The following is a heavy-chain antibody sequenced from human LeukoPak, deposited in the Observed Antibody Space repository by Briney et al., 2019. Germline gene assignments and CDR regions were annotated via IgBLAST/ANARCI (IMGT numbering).Heavy chain of an antibody. CDR1: GGSFSGYY. J-gene: IGHJ5*02. CDR3: ARGDSGYPSPSESYNWFDP. D-gene: IGHD5-12*01. Sequence: SETLSLTCALYGGSFSGYYWSWLRQPPGKALEWIGEINHSGSPNYNLSLKTRVTISVDTSKNQFSLKLSSVTAADTAVYYCARGDSGYPSPSESYNWFDPWGQGTLVTVSS. V-gene: IGHV4-34*01. CDR2: INHSGSP.